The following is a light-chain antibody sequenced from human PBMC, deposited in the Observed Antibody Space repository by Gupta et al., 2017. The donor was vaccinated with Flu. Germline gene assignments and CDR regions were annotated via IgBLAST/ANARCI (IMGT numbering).Light chain of an antibody. CDR1: VLATHH. CDR2: KDT. CDR3: QSLVTSDTWV. V-gene: IGLV3-25*02. J-gene: IGLJ3*02. Sequence: SPELTQPASVSVSPGQTATITCSGDVLATHHAYWYQQKPGQAPLLVVFKDTERPSGIPERFSGSTSETTATLTINSVQAEDEADYYCQSLVTSDTWVFGAGTKLTVL.